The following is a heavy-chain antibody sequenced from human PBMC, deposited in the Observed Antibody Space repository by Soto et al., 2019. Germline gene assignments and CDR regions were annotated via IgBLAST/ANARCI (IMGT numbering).Heavy chain of an antibody. J-gene: IGHJ3*02. D-gene: IGHD1-20*01. CDR3: ARGNWKYAFAI. CDR1: GGSISSSSYY. V-gene: IGHV4-39*01. CDR2: IYYSGST. Sequence: SETLSLTCTVSGGSISSSSYYWGWIRQPPGKGLEWIGSIYYSGSTYYNPSLKSRVTISVDTSKNQFSLKLSSVTAADTAVYYCARGNWKYAFAIWGQGTMVTVSS.